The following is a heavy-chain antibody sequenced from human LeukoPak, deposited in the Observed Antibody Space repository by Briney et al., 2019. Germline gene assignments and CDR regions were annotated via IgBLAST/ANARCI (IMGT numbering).Heavy chain of an antibody. Sequence: GGSLRLSCAASGFTFSSYAMHWVRQAPGKGLEYVSAISSNGGSTYYANSVKGRFTISRDNSKNTLYLQMGSLRAEDMAVYYCARDRYYYDSSDYYYWGQGTLVTVS. CDR2: ISSNGGST. D-gene: IGHD3-22*01. CDR1: GFTFSSYA. V-gene: IGHV3-64*01. J-gene: IGHJ4*02. CDR3: ARDRYYYDSSDYYY.